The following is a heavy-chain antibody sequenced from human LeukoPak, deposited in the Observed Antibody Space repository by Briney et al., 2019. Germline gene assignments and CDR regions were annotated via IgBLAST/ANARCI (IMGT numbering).Heavy chain of an antibody. Sequence: GGSLTLSCQASGFTFSNYAMSWVRQAPGKGLEWVSVINLRGFTTYYADSVKGRFTISRDNSKNSLYLQMDSLRTEDTALYYCAKDARYCGATTCYLGGYYYYMDVWGKGTTVTVSS. CDR2: INLRGFTT. V-gene: IGHV3-43*02. D-gene: IGHD2-2*01. CDR1: GFTFSNYA. CDR3: AKDARYCGATTCYLGGYYYYMDV. J-gene: IGHJ6*03.